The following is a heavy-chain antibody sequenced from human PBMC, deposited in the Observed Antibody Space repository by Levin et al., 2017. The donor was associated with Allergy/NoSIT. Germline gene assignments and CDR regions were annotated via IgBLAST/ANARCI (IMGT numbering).Heavy chain of an antibody. CDR2: IWYDGSNK. CDR3: ARDDPVAGTGYFDL. V-gene: IGHV3-33*01. J-gene: IGHJ2*01. Sequence: PGGSLRLSCAASGFTFSSYGMHWVRQAPGKGLEWVAVIWYDGSNKYYADSVKGRFTISRDNSKNTLYLQMNSLRAEDTAVYYCARDDPVAGTGYFDLWGRGTLVTVSS. CDR1: GFTFSSYG. D-gene: IGHD6-19*01.